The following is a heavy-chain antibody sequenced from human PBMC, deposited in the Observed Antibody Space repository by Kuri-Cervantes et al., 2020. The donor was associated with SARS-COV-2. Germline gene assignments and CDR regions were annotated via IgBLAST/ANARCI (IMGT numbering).Heavy chain of an antibody. CDR3: ARARQGSSWYPYWFDP. Sequence: GGSLRLSCEVSGFLFSASAIHWVRQASGKGLEWVGRVRGKANNYATAYAASVKGRFIISRDDSKNMAYLQMNSLKSEDTAVYYCARARQGSSWYPYWFDPWGQGTLVTVSS. CDR1: GFLFSASA. V-gene: IGHV3-73*01. J-gene: IGHJ5*02. CDR2: VRGKANNYAT. D-gene: IGHD6-13*01.